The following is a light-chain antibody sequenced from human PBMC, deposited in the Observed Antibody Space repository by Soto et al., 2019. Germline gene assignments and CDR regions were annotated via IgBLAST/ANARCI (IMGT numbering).Light chain of an antibody. Sequence: DIVMTQSPDSLAVSLGETATINCKSSQSLLYSSNNKNYLAWYQQKPRQPPKLLIYWASTRESGVPDRFSGSGSGTDFTLTISSLQAEDGAVYYCQQYYNSYPLTLGGGTKVEI. CDR1: QSLLYSSNNKNY. J-gene: IGKJ4*01. CDR2: WAS. V-gene: IGKV4-1*01. CDR3: QQYYNSYPLT.